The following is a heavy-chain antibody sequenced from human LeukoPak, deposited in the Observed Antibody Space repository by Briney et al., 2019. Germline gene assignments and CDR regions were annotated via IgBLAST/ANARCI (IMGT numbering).Heavy chain of an antibody. CDR3: AKYQTGTTGLFDY. CDR1: GFTFDDYA. J-gene: IGHJ4*02. CDR2: ISWNSGSI. V-gene: IGHV3-9*03. Sequence: PGRSLRLSCAASGFTFDDYAMHWVRQAPRKGLEWVSGISWNSGSIGYADSVKGRFTISRDNAKNSLYLQMNSLRAEDMALYYCAKYQTGTTGLFDYWGQGTLVTVSS. D-gene: IGHD1/OR15-1a*01.